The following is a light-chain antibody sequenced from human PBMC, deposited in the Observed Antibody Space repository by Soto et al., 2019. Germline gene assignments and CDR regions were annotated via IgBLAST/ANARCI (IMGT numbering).Light chain of an antibody. CDR2: GAS. J-gene: IGKJ4*01. CDR3: MQSISRLT. V-gene: IGKV2D-29*01. CDR1: QSLVYSDGKTY. Sequence: IVLTQTPLSLSVTPGQPASISCKSAQSLVYSDGKTYLYWYLQKPGQPPQPLIYGASNRFSGVPERFSGSGSGTDFTLTFSRVEAEDVGVYFCMQSISRLTFGGGTKVDIK.